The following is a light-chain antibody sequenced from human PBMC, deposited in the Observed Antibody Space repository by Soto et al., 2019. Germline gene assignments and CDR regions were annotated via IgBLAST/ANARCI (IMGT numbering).Light chain of an antibody. Sequence: EIVLTQSPGTLSLSPGERATLSCRASQSVTSNYLAWYQQKPGQAPRLLIFGASIRDTGIPDSFRGSGSGTDFTLTISRLEPEDFAVYYCQQYGSSPGTFGQGTKVEIK. J-gene: IGKJ1*01. CDR3: QQYGSSPGT. CDR2: GAS. CDR1: QSVTSNY. V-gene: IGKV3-20*01.